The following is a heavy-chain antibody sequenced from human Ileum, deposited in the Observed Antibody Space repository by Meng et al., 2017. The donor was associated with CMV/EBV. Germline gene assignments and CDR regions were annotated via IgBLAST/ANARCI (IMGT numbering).Heavy chain of an antibody. V-gene: IGHV6-1*01. CDR1: GDSVSSTTVT. Sequence: HVQLQQSGPGLVKTSQTSLPTVAITGDSVSSTTVTWNWIRQSPSRGLEWLGRTYYRSKWFNDYALSVRGRITINPDISKNQLSLQLNSVTPEDTAVYYCVRLTGNSWLDYWGRGTLVTVSS. J-gene: IGHJ4*02. CDR3: VRLTGNSWLDY. D-gene: IGHD6-13*01. CDR2: TYYRSKWFN.